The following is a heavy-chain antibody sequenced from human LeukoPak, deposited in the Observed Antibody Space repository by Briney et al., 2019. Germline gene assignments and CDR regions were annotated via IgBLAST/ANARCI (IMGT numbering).Heavy chain of an antibody. D-gene: IGHD1-1*01. CDR1: GYSISSGYY. V-gene: IGHV4-38-2*01. CDR2: INHGGSS. Sequence: PSETLSLTCAVSGYSISSGYYWGWIRQPPGEGLEWIGSINHGGSSYYNPSPMSRVTISGDTSKNQFSLRLSSVTAADTAVYHCARRIVGTMSDFWGQGILVTVSS. CDR3: ARRIVGTMSDF. J-gene: IGHJ4*02.